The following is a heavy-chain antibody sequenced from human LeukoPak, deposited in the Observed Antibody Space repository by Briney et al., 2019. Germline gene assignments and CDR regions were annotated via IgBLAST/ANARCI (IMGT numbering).Heavy chain of an antibody. CDR3: ARDETVDITNWFDP. CDR1: GGSFSGYY. CDR2: IYTSGST. D-gene: IGHD1-20*01. V-gene: IGHV4-4*07. J-gene: IGHJ5*02. Sequence: SETLSLTCAVYGGSFSGYYWSWIRQPAGKGLEWIGRIYTSGSTNYNPSLKSRVTMSVDTSKNQFSLKLSSVTAADTAVYYCARDETVDITNWFDPWGQGTLVTVSS.